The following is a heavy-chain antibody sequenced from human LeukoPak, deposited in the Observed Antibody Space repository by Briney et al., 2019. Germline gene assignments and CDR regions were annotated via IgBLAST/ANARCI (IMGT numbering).Heavy chain of an antibody. CDR2: MNPNSGDT. CDR3: ARGGDSSGCYDY. J-gene: IGHJ4*02. CDR1: GYTFTSYD. V-gene: IGHV1-8*01. D-gene: IGHD6-19*01. Sequence: ASVKVSCKASGYTFTSYDINWVRQATGQGLEGMGWMNPNSGDTGYAQKFQGRVTMTRNTSISTAYMELSSLRSEDTAVYYCARGGDSSGCYDYWGQGTLVTVSS.